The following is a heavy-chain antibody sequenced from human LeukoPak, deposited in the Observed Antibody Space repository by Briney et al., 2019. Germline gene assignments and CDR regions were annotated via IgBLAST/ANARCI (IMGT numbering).Heavy chain of an antibody. CDR2: INPNSGGT. CDR3: ARDIEYSSPPYDY. J-gene: IGHJ4*02. V-gene: IGHV1-2*02. D-gene: IGHD6-6*01. Sequence: GASVKVSCKASGYTFTGYYMHWVRQAPGQGLEWMGWINPNSGGTNYAQKFQGRVTMTRDTSISTAYMELSRLRSDDTAVYYCARDIEYSSPPYDYWGQGTLVTVSS. CDR1: GYTFTGYY.